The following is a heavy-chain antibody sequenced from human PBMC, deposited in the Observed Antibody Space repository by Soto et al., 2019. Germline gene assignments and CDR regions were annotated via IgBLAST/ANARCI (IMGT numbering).Heavy chain of an antibody. V-gene: IGHV3-23*01. J-gene: IGHJ5*02. CDR1: GFTFSSYA. CDR3: AKDRVSRYFDWLSSWAGGFDP. D-gene: IGHD3-9*01. CDR2: ISGSGGST. Sequence: EVQLLESGGGLVQPGGSLRLSCAASGFTFSSYAMSWVRQAPGKGLEWVSAISGSGGSTYYADSVKGRFTISRDNSKNTLYLQMNSLRAEDTAVYYCAKDRVSRYFDWLSSWAGGFDPWGQGTLVTVSS.